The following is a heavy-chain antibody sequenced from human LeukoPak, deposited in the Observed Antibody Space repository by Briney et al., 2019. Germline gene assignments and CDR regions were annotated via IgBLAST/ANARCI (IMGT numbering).Heavy chain of an antibody. D-gene: IGHD4-17*01. CDR1: GGSISSYY. CDR2: IYYSGST. V-gene: IGHV4-59*12. CDR3: ARDGDYGDAFDI. J-gene: IGHJ3*02. Sequence: PSETLSLTCSVSGGSISSYYWSWIRQPPGKGLEWIGYIYYSGSTNYNPSLKSRVTMSVDTSKNQFSLKLSSVTAADTAVYYCARDGDYGDAFDIWGQGTMVTVSS.